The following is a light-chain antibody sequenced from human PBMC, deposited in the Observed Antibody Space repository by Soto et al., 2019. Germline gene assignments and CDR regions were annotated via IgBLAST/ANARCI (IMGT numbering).Light chain of an antibody. CDR1: QSVSTSN. CDR3: QQYDNSVWT. V-gene: IGKV3-20*01. J-gene: IGKJ1*01. CDR2: GAS. Sequence: EIVLTQSPATLSLSPGERATLSCRASQSVSTSNLAWYQQRPGQAPRLLIYGASRRATGIPDRFSGSGSGTDFTLTISRLEPEDLAVYYCQQYDNSVWTFGQGTKVDNK.